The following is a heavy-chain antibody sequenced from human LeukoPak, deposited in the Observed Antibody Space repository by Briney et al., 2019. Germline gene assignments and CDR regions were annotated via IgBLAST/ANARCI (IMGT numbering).Heavy chain of an antibody. D-gene: IGHD3-10*01. J-gene: IGHJ5*02. CDR3: ARDGVTMVRGAS. CDR2: ISGSGGST. Sequence: PGGSLRLSCAASGFTFSSYAMSWVRQAPGKGLEWVSAISGSGGSTYYADSVKGRFTISRDNAKNSLYLQMNSLRAEDTAVYYRARDGVTMVRGASWGQGTLVTVSS. CDR1: GFTFSSYA. V-gene: IGHV3-23*01.